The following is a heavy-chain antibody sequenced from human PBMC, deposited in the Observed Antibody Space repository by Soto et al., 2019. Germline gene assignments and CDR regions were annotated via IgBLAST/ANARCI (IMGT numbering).Heavy chain of an antibody. V-gene: IGHV4-30-2*01. CDR2: IYHSGST. Sequence: PSETLPLTCAVSGGSISSGGYSWRWLRQPPGKGLEWTGYIYHSGSTYYNPSLKSRVTISVDRSKNQFSLKLSSVTAADTAVYYCARASTTVTALDYWGQGTLVTVSS. D-gene: IGHD4-17*01. J-gene: IGHJ4*02. CDR1: GGSISSGGYS. CDR3: ARASTTVTALDY.